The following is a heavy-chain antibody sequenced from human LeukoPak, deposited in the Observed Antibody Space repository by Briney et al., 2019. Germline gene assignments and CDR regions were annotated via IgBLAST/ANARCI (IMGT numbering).Heavy chain of an antibody. CDR3: ARGRGSSGYYPPIDY. CDR1: GLTFSSYS. J-gene: IGHJ4*02. CDR2: ISSSSSYI. D-gene: IGHD3-22*01. V-gene: IGHV3-21*01. Sequence: GGSLRLSCAASGLTFSSYSMNWVRQAPGKGLEWVSSISSSSSYIYYADSVKGRFTISRDNAKNSLYLQMNSLRVEDTAVYYCARGRGSSGYYPPIDYWGQGTLVTVSS.